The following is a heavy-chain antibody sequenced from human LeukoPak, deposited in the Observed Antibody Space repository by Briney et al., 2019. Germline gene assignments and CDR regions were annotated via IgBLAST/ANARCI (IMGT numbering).Heavy chain of an antibody. CDR3: VRESGGYYGGAFGY. D-gene: IGHD3-22*01. CDR2: ISAYNGNT. Sequence: ASVKVSCKASGYTFTTYYMHWVRQAPGQGLEWMGWISAYNGNTNYAQKLQGRVTMTTDTSTSTAYMELRSLRSDDTAVYYCVRESGGYYGGAFGYWGQGTLVTVSS. CDR1: GYTFTTYY. V-gene: IGHV1-18*04. J-gene: IGHJ4*02.